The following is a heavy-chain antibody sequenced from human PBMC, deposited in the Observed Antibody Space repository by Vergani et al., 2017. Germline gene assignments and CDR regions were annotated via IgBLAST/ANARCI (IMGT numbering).Heavy chain of an antibody. CDR2: ININSGAT. V-gene: IGHV1-2*02. D-gene: IGHD2-2*01. CDR1: GYTFSDHH. J-gene: IGHJ4*02. CDR3: ARLARVVVPAARPLDL. Sequence: QVQLVQSGAEVKKPGASVKVSWKASGYTFSDHHLHWVRQASGHGLEWVGWININSGATKLAQKFQGRVTMGTDTSISTGFMELSSLRSDDTAVYFCARLARVVVPAARPLDLWGQGTLITVSS.